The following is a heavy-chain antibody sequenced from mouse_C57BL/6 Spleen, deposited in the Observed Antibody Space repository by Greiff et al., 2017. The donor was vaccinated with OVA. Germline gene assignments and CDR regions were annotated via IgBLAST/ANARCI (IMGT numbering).Heavy chain of an antibody. D-gene: IGHD2-1*01. V-gene: IGHV1-80*01. CDR2: IYPGDGDT. J-gene: IGHJ4*01. Sequence: QVQLKESGAELVKPGASVKISCKASGYAFSSYWMNWVKQRPGKGLEWIGQIYPGDGDTNYNGKFKGKATLTADKSSSTAYMQLSSLTSEDSAVYFCARGYYDYDAMDYWGQGTSVTVSS. CDR1: GYAFSSYW. CDR3: ARGYYDYDAMDY.